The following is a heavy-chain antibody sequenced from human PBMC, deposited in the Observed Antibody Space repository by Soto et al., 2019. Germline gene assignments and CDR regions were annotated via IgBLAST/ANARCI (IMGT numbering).Heavy chain of an antibody. CDR1: GFTFSSYG. D-gene: IGHD6-19*01. J-gene: IGHJ6*02. CDR3: ARDVWDSSGWYGFNYYYYGMDG. V-gene: IGHV3-33*01. Sequence: GGSLRLSCAASGFTFSSYGMHWVRQAPGKGLEWVAVIWYDGSNKYYADSVKGRFTISRDNSKNTLYLQMNSLRAEDTAVYYCARDVWDSSGWYGFNYYYYGMDGSGQGTPVTVSS. CDR2: IWYDGSNK.